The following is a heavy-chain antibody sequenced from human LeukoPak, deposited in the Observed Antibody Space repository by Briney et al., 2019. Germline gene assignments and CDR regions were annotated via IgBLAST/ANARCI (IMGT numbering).Heavy chain of an antibody. V-gene: IGHV3-11*01. CDR3: ASGMGATSVDY. CDR2: ISNSGTTI. J-gene: IGHJ4*02. Sequence: GGSLRLSCAASGFSFSDFYLTWIRQAPGKGLEWISYISNSGTTIYYADGVKGRFTISRDNAKNSLYLQMNSLRAEDMAVYYCASGMGATSVDYWGQGTLVTVSS. D-gene: IGHD1-26*01. CDR1: GFSFSDFY.